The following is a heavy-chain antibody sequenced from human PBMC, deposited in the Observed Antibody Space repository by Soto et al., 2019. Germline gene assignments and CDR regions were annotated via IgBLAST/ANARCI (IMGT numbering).Heavy chain of an antibody. V-gene: IGHV4-4*02. CDR1: GGSISTNW. J-gene: IGHJ4*02. CDR2: IYHSGST. D-gene: IGHD6-19*01. CDR3: ARHIAVSGTRGFDF. Sequence: QVQLQELGPGLMKPSGTLSLTCAVSGGSISTNWWSWVRQPPGTGLEWIGEIYHSGSTNYNPSLKNRVTMSVDKSQNHLSLNLNSVTAADTAVYYCARHIAVSGTRGFDFWGQGTLVTVSS.